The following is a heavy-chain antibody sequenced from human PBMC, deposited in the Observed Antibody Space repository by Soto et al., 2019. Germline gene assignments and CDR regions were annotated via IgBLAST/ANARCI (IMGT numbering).Heavy chain of an antibody. Sequence: GESLKISCKGSGYSFTSYWIGWVRQMPGKGLEWMGIIYPGDSDTRYSPSFQCQVTISADKSISTAFLQWSSLKASDTAMYYCARRRRGGGVYGGNWFDPWGQGTLVTVSS. D-gene: IGHD3-16*01. CDR2: IYPGDSDT. CDR1: GYSFTSYW. V-gene: IGHV5-51*01. J-gene: IGHJ5*02. CDR3: ARRRRGGGVYGGNWFDP.